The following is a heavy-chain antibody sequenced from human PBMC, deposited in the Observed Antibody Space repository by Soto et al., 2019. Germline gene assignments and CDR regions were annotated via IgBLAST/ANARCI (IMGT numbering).Heavy chain of an antibody. Sequence: PGEALKISCRGSGYSFTSYWLGWVRQMPVTGLEWRGIIYPGDSDTRYSPSFQGQVTISADKSIRTAYLQWSRLKASDTAMYYCARHGFYYYDSSGYYFGAMNDFDIWGQGIMVTVSS. CDR2: IYPGDSDT. V-gene: IGHV5-51*01. CDR3: ARHGFYYYDSSGYYFGAMNDFDI. D-gene: IGHD3-22*01. CDR1: GYSFTSYW. J-gene: IGHJ3*02.